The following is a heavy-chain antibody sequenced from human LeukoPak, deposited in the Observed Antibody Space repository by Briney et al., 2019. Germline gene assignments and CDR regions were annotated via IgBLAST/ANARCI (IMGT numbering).Heavy chain of an antibody. J-gene: IGHJ2*01. CDR3: AKDRRPTVSGGYFDL. D-gene: IGHD3-10*01. CDR1: GFTFDDYA. CDR2: ISWNSGHK. Sequence: GRSLRLSCAASGFTFDDYAMHWVRQAPGKGLEGVSGISWNSGHKGYADSVKGRFTISRDNAKNSLYLRMNSLRAEDTALYYCAKDRRPTVSGGYFDLWGRGTLVIVSS. V-gene: IGHV3-9*01.